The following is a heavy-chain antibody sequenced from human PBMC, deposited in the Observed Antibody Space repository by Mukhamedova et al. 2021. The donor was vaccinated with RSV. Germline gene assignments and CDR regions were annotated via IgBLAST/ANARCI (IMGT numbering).Heavy chain of an antibody. Sequence: PSLKSRVIISRDTCKNQFSLKLTSGTAADTAVDYCARELRSGNYNWFDPWGQGILVTVSS. CDR3: ARELRSGNYNWFDP. J-gene: IGHJ5*02. D-gene: IGHD3-3*01. V-gene: IGHV4-30-2*04.